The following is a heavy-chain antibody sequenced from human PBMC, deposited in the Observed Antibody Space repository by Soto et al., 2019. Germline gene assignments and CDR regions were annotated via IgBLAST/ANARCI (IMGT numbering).Heavy chain of an antibody. CDR3: ARDHGLRYYDSSGYRYYYYGMDV. CDR2: INPNSGGT. D-gene: IGHD3-22*01. CDR1: GYTFTGYY. V-gene: IGHV1-2*04. Sequence: ASVKVSCKASGYTFTGYYMHWVRQAPGQGLEWMGWINPNSGGTNYAQKFQGWVTMTRDTSISTAYMELSRLRSDDTAVYYCARDHGLRYYDSSGYRYYYYGMDVWGQGTTVTSP. J-gene: IGHJ6*02.